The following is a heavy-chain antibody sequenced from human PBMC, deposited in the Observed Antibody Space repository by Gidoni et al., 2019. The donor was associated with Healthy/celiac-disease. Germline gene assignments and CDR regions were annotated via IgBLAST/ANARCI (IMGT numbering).Heavy chain of an antibody. D-gene: IGHD3-10*01. Sequence: EVQLVESGGGLVQPGGSRRLSGAASGFTVSSYWMSWVRQAPGKGLGWVANMTHDGSAKYYVDAVKGRFTISRDNAKNSLYLQMNSLRAEDTAVYYCARDLGGSCYYDAFAIWCQGTMVTVSS. CDR1: GFTVSSYW. CDR2: MTHDGSAK. CDR3: ARDLGGSCYYDAFAI. V-gene: IGHV3-7*04. J-gene: IGHJ3*02.